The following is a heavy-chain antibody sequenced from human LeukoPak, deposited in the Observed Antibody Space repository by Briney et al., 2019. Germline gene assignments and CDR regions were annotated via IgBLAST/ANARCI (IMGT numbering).Heavy chain of an antibody. CDR3: ARVAWFGELTTPLYYFDY. CDR1: GFTFSSNA. V-gene: IGHV3-23*01. J-gene: IGHJ4*02. D-gene: IGHD3-10*01. Sequence: GGSLRLSCAASGFTFSSNAMSWVRQAPGKGLEWLSAISGNGGSTYYADSVKGRFTISRDNAKNSLYLQMNSLRAEDTAVYYCARVAWFGELTTPLYYFDYWGQGTLVTVSS. CDR2: ISGNGGST.